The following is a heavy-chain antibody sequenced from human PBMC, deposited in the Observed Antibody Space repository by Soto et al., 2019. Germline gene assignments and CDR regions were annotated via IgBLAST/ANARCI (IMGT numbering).Heavy chain of an antibody. J-gene: IGHJ3*02. CDR1: GFTLSAYW. CDR2: VNRDGSKK. CDR3: ARDVCPGSNSLYLDGFDI. D-gene: IGHD3-10*01. V-gene: IGHV3-7*03. Sequence: EVQLEESGGDLVQPGGSLRLSYAASGFTLSAYWMTWVRQAPGNGVAWVADVNRDGSKKSYLDSVRGRFTISRANVGKSLDRQLDSLRADDTAIYYCARDVCPGSNSLYLDGFDIRGQGTMVTVSS.